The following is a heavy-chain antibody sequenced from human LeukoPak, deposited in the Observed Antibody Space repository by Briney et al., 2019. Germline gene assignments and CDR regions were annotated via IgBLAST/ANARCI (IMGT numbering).Heavy chain of an antibody. CDR2: IKSKTDGGTT. D-gene: IGHD3-22*01. V-gene: IGHV3-15*01. CDR3: TTFYYYDSSGYYYRYFDY. Sequence: PGGSLRLSCAASGFTFSNAWMSWVRQAPGKGLEWVGRIKSKTDGGTTDYAAPVKGRFTISRDDSKNTLYLQMYSLKTEDTAVYYCTTFYYYDSSGYYYRYFDYWGQGTLVTVSS. CDR1: GFTFSNAW. J-gene: IGHJ4*02.